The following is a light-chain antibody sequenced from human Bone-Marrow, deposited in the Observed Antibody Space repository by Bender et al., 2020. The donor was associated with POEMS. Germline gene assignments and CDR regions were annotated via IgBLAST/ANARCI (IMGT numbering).Light chain of an antibody. J-gene: IGLJ3*02. V-gene: IGLV2-14*01. CDR1: SNDVAVNKY. CDR2: EVT. CDR3: CSYTDTYSWV. Sequence: QSALTQFASVSGSPGQSITISCAGTSNDVAVNKYVSWYQQHPGKAPKLMIYEVTIRPSGVSNRFSGSKSGTTASLTISGLRTDDEATYYCCSYTDTYSWVFGGGTKLTAL.